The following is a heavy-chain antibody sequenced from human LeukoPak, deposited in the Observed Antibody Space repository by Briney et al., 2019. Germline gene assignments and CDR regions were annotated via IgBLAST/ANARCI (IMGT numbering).Heavy chain of an antibody. J-gene: IGHJ6*02. V-gene: IGHV3-30*18. CDR1: GFTFSSYG. Sequence: PGGSLRLSCAASGFTFSSYGMHWVRQAPGKGLEWVAVISYDGSNKYYADSVKGRFTISRDNSKNTLYLQITSLRAEDTAVYYCAKDLLYGMDVWGQGTTVTVSS. CDR3: AKDLLYGMDV. CDR2: ISYDGSNK.